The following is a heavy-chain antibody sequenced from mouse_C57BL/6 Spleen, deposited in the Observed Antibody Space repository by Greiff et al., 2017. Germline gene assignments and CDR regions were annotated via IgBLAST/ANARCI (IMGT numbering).Heavy chain of an antibody. CDR2: ISSGGSYT. Sequence: EVQLVESGGDLVKPGGSLKLSCAASGFTFSSYGMSWVRQTPDKRLEWVATISSGGSYTYYPDSVKGRFTISRDNAKNTLYLQMSSLKSEDTAMYYCARHELTGTCWFAYWGQGTLVTVSA. V-gene: IGHV5-6*01. D-gene: IGHD4-1*01. J-gene: IGHJ3*01. CDR1: GFTFSSYG. CDR3: ARHELTGTCWFAY.